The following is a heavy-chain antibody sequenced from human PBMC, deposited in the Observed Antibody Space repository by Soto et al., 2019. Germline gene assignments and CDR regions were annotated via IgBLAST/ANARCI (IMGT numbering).Heavy chain of an antibody. CDR1: GGSVSSYSAA. J-gene: IGHJ5*02. CDR2: TYYRSRFFS. CDR3: VRDRYSSSGWFDP. D-gene: IGHD3-10*01. Sequence: SQTLSLPCALSGGSVSSYSAAWNWIRQSPSGGLEWLGRTYYRSRFFSDYAESVKSRIIINPDTSKNQFSLQLKSVTPEDTAVYYCVRDRYSSSGWFDPWGQGTPVTVSS. V-gene: IGHV6-1*01.